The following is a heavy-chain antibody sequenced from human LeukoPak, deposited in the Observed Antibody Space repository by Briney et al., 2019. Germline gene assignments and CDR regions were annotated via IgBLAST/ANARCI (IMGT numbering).Heavy chain of an antibody. J-gene: IGHJ5*02. Sequence: SVRVSCKASGGTFSSYAIXXVRXXPGQGXXWXEXXIPIFGTANYAQPFQGRVTITADASTSTASTELSSLSSEDTAVYYCARGGEVLRYFALNWFAPWGQGTLVTVSS. CDR2: XIPIFGTA. D-gene: IGHD3-9*01. V-gene: IGHV1-69*01. CDR1: GGTFSSYA. CDR3: ARGGEVLRYFALNWFAP.